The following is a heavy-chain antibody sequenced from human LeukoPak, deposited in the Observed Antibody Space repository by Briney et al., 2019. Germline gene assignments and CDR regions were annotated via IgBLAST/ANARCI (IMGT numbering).Heavy chain of an antibody. CDR2: ITNNGGKT. CDR3: AKPLTSYSSGFSDVFGV. V-gene: IGHV3-64*02. D-gene: IGHD5-18*01. J-gene: IGHJ3*01. CDR1: GFTFGIYA. Sequence: GGSLRLSCAASGFTFGIYAMHWVRQAPGGGVEHVSNITNNGGKTYYADSVKGRFTISRDNSKDTLFLQMGSLRAEDMAVYYCAKPLTSYSSGFSDVFGVWGHGAMVTVSS.